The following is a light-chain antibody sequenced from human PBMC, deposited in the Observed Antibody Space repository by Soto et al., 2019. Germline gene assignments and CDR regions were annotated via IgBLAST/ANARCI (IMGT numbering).Light chain of an antibody. CDR2: GAS. J-gene: IGKJ1*01. CDR3: QQYETSPWT. V-gene: IGKV3D-15*02. CDR1: QSVSSD. Sequence: EIVMTQSPATLSVSPGERATLSCRASQSVSSDLAWYHQKPGQPPRLLIYGASTRATGIPARFSGSESGTDFTLTSSSLEPEDFAVYYCQQYETSPWTFGQGTKVDIK.